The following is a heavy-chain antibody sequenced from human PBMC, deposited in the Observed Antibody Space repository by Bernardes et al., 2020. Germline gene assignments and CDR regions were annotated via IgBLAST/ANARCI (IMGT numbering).Heavy chain of an antibody. CDR2: ISSSSSYI. V-gene: IGHV3-21*03. D-gene: IGHD6-19*01. J-gene: IGHJ4*02. Sequence: GGSLRLYCAASGFTFSSYSMNWVRQAPGKGLEWVSSISSSSSYIYYADSVKGRFTISRDNAKNSLYLQMTNMDPVDTATYYCAHRHFLAVAFDYWGQGTLVTVSS. CDR3: AHRHFLAVAFDY. CDR1: GFTFSSYS.